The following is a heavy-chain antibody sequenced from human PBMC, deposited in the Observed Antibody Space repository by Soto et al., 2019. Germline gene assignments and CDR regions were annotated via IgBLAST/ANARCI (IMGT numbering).Heavy chain of an antibody. V-gene: IGHV5-10-1*01. Sequence: GEYLKISCKGSGHSFTSYWISWVRQMPGKGLEWMGRIDPSDSYTNYSPSFQGHVTISADKSISTAYLQWSSLKASDTAMYYCGRQGSGEGSYFIDYWGQGTLVTVSS. CDR2: IDPSDSYT. J-gene: IGHJ4*02. CDR1: GHSFTSYW. D-gene: IGHD3-10*01. CDR3: GRQGSGEGSYFIDY.